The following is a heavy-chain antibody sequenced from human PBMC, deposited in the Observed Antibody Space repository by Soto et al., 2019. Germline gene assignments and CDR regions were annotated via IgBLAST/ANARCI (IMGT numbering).Heavy chain of an antibody. V-gene: IGHV3-23*01. D-gene: IGHD3-3*01. CDR1: GFTFSSYA. CDR2: ISGSGGST. CDR3: ATSIRFLEWRGAFDI. Sequence: GGSLRLSCAASGFTFSSYAMSWVRQAPGKGLEWVSAISGSGGSTYYADSVKGRFTISRDNSKNTLYLQMNSLRAEDTAVYYCATSIRFLEWRGAFDIWGQGTMVTVSS. J-gene: IGHJ3*02.